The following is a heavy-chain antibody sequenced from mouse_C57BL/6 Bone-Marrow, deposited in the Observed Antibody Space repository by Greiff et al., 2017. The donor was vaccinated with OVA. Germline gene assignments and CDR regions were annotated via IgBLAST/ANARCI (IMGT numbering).Heavy chain of an antibody. V-gene: IGHV5-17*01. D-gene: IGHD2-3*01. Sequence: EVKLVESGGGLVKPGGSLKLSCAASGFTFSDYGMHWVRQAPEKGLEWVAYISSGSSTIYYADTVKGRFTISRDNAKNTLFLQMTRLRSEDTAMYYCARRYDGYYWFSYWGQGTLVTVSA. CDR2: ISSGSSTI. CDR3: ARRYDGYYWFSY. J-gene: IGHJ3*01. CDR1: GFTFSDYG.